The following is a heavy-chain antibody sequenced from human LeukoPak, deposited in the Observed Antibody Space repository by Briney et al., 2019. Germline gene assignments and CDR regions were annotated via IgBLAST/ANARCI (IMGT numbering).Heavy chain of an antibody. CDR3: ASLEYGGFPHLWDY. V-gene: IGHV3-64*01. D-gene: IGHD5-12*01. Sequence: PGGSLRLSCAASGFTFSSYAMHWVRQAPGKGLEYVSAISSNGGSTYYANSVKGRFTISRDNSKNTLYLQMNSLRAEDTAVYYCASLEYGGFPHLWDYWGQGTLVTVSS. CDR2: ISSNGGST. CDR1: GFTFSSYA. J-gene: IGHJ4*02.